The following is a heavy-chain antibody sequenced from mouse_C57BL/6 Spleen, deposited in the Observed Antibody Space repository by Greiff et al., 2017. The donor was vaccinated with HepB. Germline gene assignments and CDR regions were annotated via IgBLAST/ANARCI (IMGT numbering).Heavy chain of an antibody. V-gene: IGHV14-2*01. J-gene: IGHJ1*03. D-gene: IGHD3-1*01. CDR3: ARVSNGTTRGYFDV. CDR1: GFNIKDYY. CDR2: FDPEDGEI. Sequence: VQLKESGAELVKPGASVKLSCTASGFNIKDYYMHWVKQRTEQGLEWIGRFDPEDGEIKYAPKFQGKATITADTSSNTAYLQLSSLTAEDTAVFYCARVSNGTTRGYFDVWGTGTTVTVSS.